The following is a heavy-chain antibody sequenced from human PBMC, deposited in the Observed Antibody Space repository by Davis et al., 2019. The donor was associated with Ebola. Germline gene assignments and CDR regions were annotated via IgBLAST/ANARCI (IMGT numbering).Heavy chain of an antibody. CDR3: AKAKEWLRFSDYYYGMDV. CDR2: ISGSGGST. J-gene: IGHJ6*02. CDR1: GFTFSSYA. D-gene: IGHD5-12*01. V-gene: IGHV3-23*01. Sequence: GGSLRLSCAASGFTFSSYAMSWVRQAPGKGLEWVSAISGSGGSTYYADSVKCRFTISRDNSKNTLYLQMNSLRAEDTAVYYCAKAKEWLRFSDYYYGMDVWGQGTTVTVSS.